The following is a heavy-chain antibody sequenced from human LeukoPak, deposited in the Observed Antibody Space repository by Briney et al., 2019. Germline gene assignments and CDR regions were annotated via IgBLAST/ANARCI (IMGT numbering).Heavy chain of an antibody. CDR1: GFTFSSYS. CDR3: AKDNYYYDSSGYLDY. CDR2: ISSSSSYI. Sequence: GGSLRLSCAASGFTFSSYSMNWVRQAPGKGLEWVSSISSSSSYIYYADSVKGRFTISRDNSKNSLYLQMNSLRTEDTALYYCAKDNYYYDSSGYLDYWGQGTLVTVSS. J-gene: IGHJ4*02. D-gene: IGHD3-22*01. V-gene: IGHV3-21*04.